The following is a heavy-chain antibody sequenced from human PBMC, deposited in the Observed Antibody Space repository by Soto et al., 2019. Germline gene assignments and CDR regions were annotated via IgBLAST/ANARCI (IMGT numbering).Heavy chain of an antibody. J-gene: IGHJ5*02. V-gene: IGHV3-7*03. CDR1: GFTFSSYW. CDR2: IKQDGSEK. Sequence: AGGSLRLSCAASGFTFSSYWMSWVRQAPGKGLEWVANIKQDGSEKYYVDSVKGRFTISRDSSKNTLYLQMNSLRAEDTAVYYCANDYCSGGSCYSWLNWFDPWGQGTLVTVSS. D-gene: IGHD2-15*01. CDR3: ANDYCSGGSCYSWLNWFDP.